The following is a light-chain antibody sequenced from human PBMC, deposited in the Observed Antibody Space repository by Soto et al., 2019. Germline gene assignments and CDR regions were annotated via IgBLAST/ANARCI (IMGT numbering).Light chain of an antibody. V-gene: IGKV1-5*01. CDR3: RQYNSYLTWT. Sequence: DIPVTHSPSSRSASVGDVGTIPCGVSQSIRSWLAWYQQKPGKGTKLLIYDASSLESGGPSRFSGSGSGTEFTLTISSLQPDDFATYYCRQYNSYLTWTFGQGTKVDI. CDR2: DAS. CDR1: QSIRSW. J-gene: IGKJ1*01.